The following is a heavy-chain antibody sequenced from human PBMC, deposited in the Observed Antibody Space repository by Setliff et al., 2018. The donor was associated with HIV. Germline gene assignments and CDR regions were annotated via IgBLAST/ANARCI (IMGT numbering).Heavy chain of an antibody. D-gene: IGHD5-12*01. V-gene: IGHV3-73*01. Sequence: GESLRLSCAASGFTFSGSAMHWVRQAPGKGLEWVGRIRSETNTYATAYAASVKGRFTISRDDSKNTAYLQMNSLKTEDTAVYYCSCSGYDSYFDYWGQGTPVTVSS. CDR1: GFTFSGSA. CDR3: SCSGYDSYFDY. J-gene: IGHJ4*02. CDR2: IRSETNTYAT.